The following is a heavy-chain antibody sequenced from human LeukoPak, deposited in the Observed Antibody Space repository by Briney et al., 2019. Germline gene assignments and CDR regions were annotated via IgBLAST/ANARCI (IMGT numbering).Heavy chain of an antibody. CDR1: GGSISSYY. V-gene: IGHV4-59*01. CDR3: ARSITAGAAFDI. D-gene: IGHD3-10*01. Sequence: SETLSLTCTVSGGSISSYYWSWIRQPPGKGLEWIGYIYYSGGSNYNPSLKSRITISVDTSKNQFSLKLSSVTAADTAVYYCARSITAGAAFDIWGQGTMVTVSS. J-gene: IGHJ3*02. CDR2: IYYSGGS.